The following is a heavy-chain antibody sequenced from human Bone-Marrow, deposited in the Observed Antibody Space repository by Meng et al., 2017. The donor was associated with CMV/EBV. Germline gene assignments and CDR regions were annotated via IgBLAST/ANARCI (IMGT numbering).Heavy chain of an antibody. V-gene: IGHV1-2*02. CDR2: IHPHRGDT. CDR3: ARDNNWGPDY. Sequence: KVSCKASGYTFTAHYFHWVRQAPGQGLEWMGWIHPHRGDTNYAQQFQGRVTLTRDTSINTGYMELTRLTSDDTAVYYCARDNNWGPDYWGQGTLVTVSS. D-gene: IGHD7-27*01. J-gene: IGHJ4*02. CDR1: GYTFTAHY.